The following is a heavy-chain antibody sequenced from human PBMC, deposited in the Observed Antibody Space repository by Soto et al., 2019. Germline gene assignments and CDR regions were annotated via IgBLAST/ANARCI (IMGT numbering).Heavy chain of an antibody. J-gene: IGHJ4*02. V-gene: IGHV5-51*01. CDR3: ARQRTLGYCSGGSCTIDY. CDR2: IYPGDSDT. D-gene: IGHD2-15*01. Sequence: HGESLKISCKGSGYSFTSYWIGWVRQMPGKGLEWMGIIYPGDSDTRYSPSFQGQVTISADKSISTAYLQWSSLKASDTAMYYCARQRTLGYCSGGSCTIDYWGQGTLVTVSS. CDR1: GYSFTSYW.